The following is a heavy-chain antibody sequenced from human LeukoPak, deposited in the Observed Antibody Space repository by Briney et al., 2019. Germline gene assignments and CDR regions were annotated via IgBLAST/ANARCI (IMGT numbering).Heavy chain of an antibody. V-gene: IGHV3-30*02. D-gene: IGHD6-13*01. J-gene: IGHJ2*01. CDR2: IRYDGSNK. Sequence: GGSLRLSCAASGFTFSSYGMHWVRQAPGKGLEWVAFIRYDGSNKYYADSVKGRFTISRDNSKNTLYLQMNSLRAEDTAVYYCAKDGGYSSSWDWYFDLWGRGTLVTVSS. CDR3: AKDGGYSSSWDWYFDL. CDR1: GFTFSSYG.